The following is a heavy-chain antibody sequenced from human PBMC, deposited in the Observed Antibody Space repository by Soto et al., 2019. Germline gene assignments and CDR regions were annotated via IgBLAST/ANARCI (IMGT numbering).Heavy chain of an antibody. CDR3: ARETEYYYDSSGYPNYYYGMDV. V-gene: IGHV6-1*01. D-gene: IGHD3-22*01. J-gene: IGHJ6*02. CDR2: TYYRSKWYN. CDR1: GDSVSSNSAA. Sequence: SQTLSLTCAISGDSVSSNSAAWNWIRQSPSRGLEWLGRTYYRSKWYNDYAVSVKSRITINPDTSKNQFSLQLNSVTPEDTAVYYCARETEYYYDSSGYPNYYYGMDVWGQGTTVTVSS.